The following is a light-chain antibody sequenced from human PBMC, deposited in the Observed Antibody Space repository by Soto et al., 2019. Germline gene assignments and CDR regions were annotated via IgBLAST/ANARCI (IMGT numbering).Light chain of an antibody. CDR1: QSISTK. CDR2: GAS. J-gene: IGKJ4*01. CDR3: QEYNDGRPIT. Sequence: IVMTQSPATLSVSPGERATLSCRASQSISTKLAWYQQKPGQAPRLLIYGASTRAPGIPVRFSGSGSGTEFTLTITSLQSEDFAVYYCQEYNDGRPITFGGGTKVDIK. V-gene: IGKV3-15*01.